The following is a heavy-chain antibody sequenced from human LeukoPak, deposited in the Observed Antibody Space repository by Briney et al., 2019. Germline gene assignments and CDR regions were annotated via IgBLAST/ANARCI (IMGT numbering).Heavy chain of an antibody. CDR2: IYYSGST. Sequence: SQTLSLTCTVSGGSISSGGYYWSWIRQHPGKGLEWIGYIYYSGSTNYNPSLKSRVTISVDTSKNQFSLKLSSVTAADTAVYYCARAGMGYFDYWGQGTLVTVSS. CDR1: GGSISSGGYY. CDR3: ARAGMGYFDY. J-gene: IGHJ4*02. D-gene: IGHD2-8*01. V-gene: IGHV4-31*03.